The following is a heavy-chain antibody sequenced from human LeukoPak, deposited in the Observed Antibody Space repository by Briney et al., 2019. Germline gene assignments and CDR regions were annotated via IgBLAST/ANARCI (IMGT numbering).Heavy chain of an antibody. Sequence: PGGSLRLSCVGSGFIFGNYNMNWVRQAPGKGLEWISYISSRGTVSYADSVEGRFAISRDNAKNSLYLQMNSLRVEDRAVYFCARGVPSTISGWFFDLWGRGTLVTVSS. CDR3: ARGVPSTISGWFFDL. CDR2: ISSRGTV. CDR1: GFIFGNYN. V-gene: IGHV3-48*01. J-gene: IGHJ2*01. D-gene: IGHD2-2*01.